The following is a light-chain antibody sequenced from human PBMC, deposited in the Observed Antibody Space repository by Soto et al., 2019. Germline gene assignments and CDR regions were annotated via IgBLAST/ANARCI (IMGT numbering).Light chain of an antibody. J-gene: IGKJ2*01. CDR1: RRISTS. CDR2: GAS. CDR3: HQSYSLPQT. Sequence: DIQLTQSPSSLSASVGDRVSITCRASRRISTSLNWYQQKPGKAPKLLIHGASTLQSGFPSRFSGTGSGTDFTLTISILQPEDFATYFCHQSYSLPQTFGQGTKLEIK. V-gene: IGKV1-39*01.